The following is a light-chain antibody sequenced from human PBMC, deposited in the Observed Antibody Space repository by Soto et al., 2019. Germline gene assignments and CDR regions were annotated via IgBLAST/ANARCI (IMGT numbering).Light chain of an antibody. V-gene: IGKV3-15*01. CDR1: QSVSSN. J-gene: IGKJ2*01. CDR2: GAS. CDR3: QQYNNWPPRT. Sequence: EIVMTQSPATLSVSPGERATLSCRASQSVSSNLAWYQQKPGQAPRLLIYGASTRATGIPARFSGSGSGTEFTLTISSLQSEDFAVYYCQQYNNWPPRTFGQGTNLEIK.